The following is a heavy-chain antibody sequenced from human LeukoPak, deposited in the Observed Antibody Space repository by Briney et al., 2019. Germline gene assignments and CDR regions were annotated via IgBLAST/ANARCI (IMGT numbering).Heavy chain of an antibody. D-gene: IGHD3-9*01. CDR1: GYTFTSYG. J-gene: IGHJ4*02. Sequence: ASAKVSCKASGYTFTSYGISWVRQAPGQGLEWMGLMSAYNGNTNYAQKLQGRVTMTTDTSTSTAYMELRSLRSDDTAVYYCARDAYYDILTGYPEYWGQGTLVTVSS. CDR3: ARDAYYDILTGYPEY. V-gene: IGHV1-18*01. CDR2: MSAYNGNT.